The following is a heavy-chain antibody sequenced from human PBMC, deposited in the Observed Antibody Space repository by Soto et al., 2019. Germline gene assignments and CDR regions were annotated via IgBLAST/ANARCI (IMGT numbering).Heavy chain of an antibody. CDR3: ARRISSSVPYYYYGMDV. Sequence: ESGGGVVQPGRSLRLSCAASGFTFSSYGMHWVRQAPGKGLEWVAVISYDGSNKYYADSVKGRFTISRDNSKNTLYLQMNSLRAEDTAVYYCARRISSSVPYYYYGMDVWGQGTTVTVSS. CDR1: GFTFSSYG. CDR2: ISYDGSNK. J-gene: IGHJ6*02. D-gene: IGHD2-2*01. V-gene: IGHV3-30*03.